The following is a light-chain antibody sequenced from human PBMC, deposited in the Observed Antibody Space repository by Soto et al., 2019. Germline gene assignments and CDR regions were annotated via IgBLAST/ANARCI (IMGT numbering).Light chain of an antibody. CDR3: LQVSHFPWT. CDR2: RIS. V-gene: IGKV2-24*01. J-gene: IGKJ1*01. Sequence: DIVLTQTPLSSPVTLGQPASISCRSSQSLVHSDGKTYLRWLHQRPGQSPRLLIYRISDRFSGVPERFSGSGAGTDFTLKISSVEAEDVGIYYCLQVSHFPWTFGQGTKVEIK. CDR1: QSLVHSDGKTY.